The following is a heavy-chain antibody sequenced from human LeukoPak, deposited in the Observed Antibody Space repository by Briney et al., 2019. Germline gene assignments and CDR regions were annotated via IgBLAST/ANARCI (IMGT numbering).Heavy chain of an antibody. D-gene: IGHD5-18*01. CDR2: IYYSGST. Sequence: SQTLSLTCTVSGGSISSGGYYWSWIRQHPGKGLEWIGYIYYSGSTYYNPSLKSRVTISVDRSKNQFSLKLSSVTAADTAVYYCARARYSYGYPYFDYWGQGTLVTVSS. V-gene: IGHV4-31*03. CDR3: ARARYSYGYPYFDY. CDR1: GGSISSGGYY. J-gene: IGHJ4*02.